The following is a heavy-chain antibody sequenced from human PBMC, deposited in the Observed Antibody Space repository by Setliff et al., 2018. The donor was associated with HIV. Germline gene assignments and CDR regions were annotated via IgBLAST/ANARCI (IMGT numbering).Heavy chain of an antibody. CDR2: ISRGSEDI. D-gene: IGHD5-12*01. V-gene: IGHV3-21*06. J-gene: IGHJ2*01. Sequence: GASVKVSCKAYGFTFSGYSMNWVRQAPGKGLEWVASISRGSEDIYYADSIKGRFTISRDNAKYSLYLQMNNLRTEDTAVYYCVRDFKWLNWFFDLWGRGTLVTVSS. CDR3: VRDFKWLNWFFDL. CDR1: GFTFSGYS.